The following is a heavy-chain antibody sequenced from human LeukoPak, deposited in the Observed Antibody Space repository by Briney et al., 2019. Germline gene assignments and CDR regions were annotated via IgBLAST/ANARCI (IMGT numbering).Heavy chain of an antibody. CDR2: IYYSGST. J-gene: IGHJ4*02. CDR1: GGSISSYY. Sequence: PSETLSLTCTVSGGSISSYYWSWIRQPPGKGLEWIGYIYYSGSTNYNPSLKSRVTISVDTSKNQFSLKLSSVTAADTAVYYCARSGSYRSTFDYWGQGTLATVSS. CDR3: ARSGSYRSTFDY. V-gene: IGHV4-59*01. D-gene: IGHD1-26*01.